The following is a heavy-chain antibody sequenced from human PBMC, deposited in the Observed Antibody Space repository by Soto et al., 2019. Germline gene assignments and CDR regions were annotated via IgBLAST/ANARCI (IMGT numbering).Heavy chain of an antibody. CDR2: ISAYNGNT. V-gene: IGHV1-18*01. Sequence: QVQLVQSGAEVKKPGASVKVSCKASGYTFTSYGISWVRQAPGQGLEWMGWISAYNGNTNYAQKLQGRVTMTTDTSTSTADMELRSLRSDDTAVYYCARPVIAARDLGSAFDIWGQGTMVTVSS. J-gene: IGHJ3*02. CDR1: GYTFTSYG. D-gene: IGHD6-6*01. CDR3: ARPVIAARDLGSAFDI.